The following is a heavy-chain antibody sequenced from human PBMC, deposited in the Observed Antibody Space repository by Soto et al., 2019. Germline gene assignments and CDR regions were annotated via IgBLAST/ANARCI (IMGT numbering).Heavy chain of an antibody. J-gene: IGHJ3*02. D-gene: IGHD3-22*01. CDR1: GFTFSSYS. V-gene: IGHV3-21*01. CDR3: ARMDYYDSSGYDAFEI. Sequence: EVQLVESGGGLVKPGGSLRLSCAASGFTFSSYSMNWVRQAPGKGLEWVSSISSNSSYIYYADSVKGRFTISRDNAKNSLYLQMNSLRAEDTAVYYCARMDYYDSSGYDAFEIWGQGTMVTVSS. CDR2: ISSNSSYI.